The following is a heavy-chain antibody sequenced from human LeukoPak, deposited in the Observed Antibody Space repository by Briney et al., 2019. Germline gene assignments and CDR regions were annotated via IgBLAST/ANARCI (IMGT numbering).Heavy chain of an antibody. Sequence: GGSLRLSCAASGFTFINTWMSWVRQAPGKGLQWVGRIESKADGGTTDYTAPVKGRFTISRDVSKNTLYLQMNSLKTEDTAVYYCTTDYRPYSGTFDYWGQGTLVTVFS. CDR3: TTDYRPYSGTFDY. J-gene: IGHJ4*02. CDR2: IESKADGGTT. V-gene: IGHV3-15*04. D-gene: IGHD1-26*01. CDR1: GFTFINTW.